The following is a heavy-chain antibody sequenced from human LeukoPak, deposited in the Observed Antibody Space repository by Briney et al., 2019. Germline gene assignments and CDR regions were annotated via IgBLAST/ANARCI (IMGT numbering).Heavy chain of an antibody. CDR3: AKEIYGDSTGGRFQH. CDR1: GFTFNNYI. D-gene: IGHD4-17*01. CDR2: ISGNGGST. V-gene: IGHV3-64*01. Sequence: PGGSLRLSCAASGFTFNNYIMHWVRQAPGKGLEYISAISGNGGSTYYANSVKGRFTISRDNSKNTLYLQINSLRADDTAVYYSAKEIYGDSTGGRFQHWGQGTLVTVSS. J-gene: IGHJ1*01.